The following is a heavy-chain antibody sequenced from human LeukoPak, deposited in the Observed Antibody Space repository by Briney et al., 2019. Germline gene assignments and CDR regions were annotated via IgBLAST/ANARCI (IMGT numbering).Heavy chain of an antibody. CDR1: GITFNTYS. Sequence: QPGGSLRLSCAASGITFNTYSMHWVRQAPGKGLEWVAAISYDGSNKYYADSVKGRFTVSRDNSKNTLYLQLDSLRAEDTAVYYCASQIAAAGTYLTPHYWGQGTLVTASS. V-gene: IGHV3-30*04. J-gene: IGHJ4*02. D-gene: IGHD6-13*01. CDR3: ASQIAAAGTYLTPHY. CDR2: ISYDGSNK.